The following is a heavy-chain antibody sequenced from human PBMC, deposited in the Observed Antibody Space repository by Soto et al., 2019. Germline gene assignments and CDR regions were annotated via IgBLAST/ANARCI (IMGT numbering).Heavy chain of an antibody. CDR1: GDSVTSGSIY. V-gene: IGHV4-61*03. CDR3: ARDRGNFGVVLADFYQYGMDV. D-gene: IGHD3-3*01. CDR2: VHYTGST. Sequence: QVQLQESGPGLVKPSETLSLTCTVSGDSVTSGSIYWSWIRQPPGKGLEWIGYVHYTGSTTYNPSLKSRVAISVATSKNHFSLTLSSVTAADTGVYYCARDRGNFGVVLADFYQYGMDVWGQGTAVTVSS. J-gene: IGHJ6*02.